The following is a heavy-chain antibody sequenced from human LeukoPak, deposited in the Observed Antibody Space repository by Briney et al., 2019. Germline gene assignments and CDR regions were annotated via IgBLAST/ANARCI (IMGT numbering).Heavy chain of an antibody. Sequence: GGPLRLSCAASGFTFSSYAMSWVRQAPGKGREWVSAVRGSGDITYYADSVKGRFTISRDNSKNTLYLQRNSLRAEDTAVYYCAKEESGIWGAPWFDPWGQGALVTV. D-gene: IGHD1-26*01. CDR3: AKEESGIWGAPWFDP. CDR1: GFTFSSYA. V-gene: IGHV3-23*01. CDR2: VRGSGDIT. J-gene: IGHJ5*02.